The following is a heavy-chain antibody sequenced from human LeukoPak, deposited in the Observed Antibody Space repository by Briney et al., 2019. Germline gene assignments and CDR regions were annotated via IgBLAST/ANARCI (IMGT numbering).Heavy chain of an antibody. CDR2: ISSSSSYI. Sequence: GGSLRPSCAASGFTFSSYSMNWVRQAPGKGLEWVSSISSSSSYIYYADSVKGRFTISRDNAKNSLYLQMNSLRAEDTAVYYCARDIRYGSGSYYNVGYYGMDVWGQGTTVTVSS. V-gene: IGHV3-21*01. CDR1: GFTFSSYS. D-gene: IGHD3-10*01. CDR3: ARDIRYGSGSYYNVGYYGMDV. J-gene: IGHJ6*02.